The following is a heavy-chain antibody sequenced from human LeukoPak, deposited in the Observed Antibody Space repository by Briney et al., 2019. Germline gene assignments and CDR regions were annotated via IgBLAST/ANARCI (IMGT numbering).Heavy chain of an antibody. CDR3: ARDKVVAATPFDY. D-gene: IGHD2-15*01. V-gene: IGHV4-39*07. CDR1: GGSISSSSYY. CDR2: IYYSGST. J-gene: IGHJ4*02. Sequence: TSSETLSLTCTVSGGSISSSSYYWGWIRQPPGKGLEWIGSIYYSGSTYYNPSLKSRVTISVDTSKNQFSLKLSSVTAADTAVYYCARDKVVAATPFDYWGQGTLVTVSS.